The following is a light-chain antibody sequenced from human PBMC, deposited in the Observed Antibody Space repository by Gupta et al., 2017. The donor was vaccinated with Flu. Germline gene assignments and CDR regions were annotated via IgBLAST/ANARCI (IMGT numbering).Light chain of an antibody. CDR2: YAS. CDR3: HQSSDLPWT. Sequence: EILLTQSPDFQSVTPKERVTITCRASQNIGGALHWYQQKPDQSPKVLIKYASQSRSGVPSRFSGSGSGTDFTLTINGLETEDAATYYCHQSSDLPWTFGQGTKVEIK. CDR1: QNIGGA. V-gene: IGKV6-21*01. J-gene: IGKJ1*01.